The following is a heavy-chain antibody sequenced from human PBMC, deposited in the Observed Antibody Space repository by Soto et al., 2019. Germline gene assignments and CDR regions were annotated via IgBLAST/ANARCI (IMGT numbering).Heavy chain of an antibody. J-gene: IGHJ6*02. V-gene: IGHV1-18*01. Sequence: ASVKVSCKASGYTFTSYGISWVRQAPGQGLEWMGWISAYNGNTNYAQKLQGRVTMTTDTSTSTAYMELRSLRSDDTAVYYCAGGTVVPAATPYYYYYYGMDVCGPRTTVTV. CDR1: GYTFTSYG. D-gene: IGHD2-2*01. CDR2: ISAYNGNT. CDR3: AGGTVVPAATPYYYYYYGMDV.